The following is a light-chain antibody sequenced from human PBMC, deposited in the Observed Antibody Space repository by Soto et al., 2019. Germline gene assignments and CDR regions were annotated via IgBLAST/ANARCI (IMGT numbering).Light chain of an antibody. CDR3: SSYTTSNTRQIV. J-gene: IGLJ1*01. V-gene: IGLV2-14*03. Sequence: QSVLTQPASVSGSPGQSITISCTGTSSDVGGYNYVSWYQHHPGKATKLMIYDVSNRPSGVSNHFSGSKSGNTASLTISGLQPEDEADYYCSSYTTSNTRQIVFGTGTKVTVL. CDR2: DVS. CDR1: SSDVGGYNY.